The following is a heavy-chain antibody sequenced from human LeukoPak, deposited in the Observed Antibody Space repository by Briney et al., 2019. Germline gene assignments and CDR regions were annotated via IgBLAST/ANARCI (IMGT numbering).Heavy chain of an antibody. Sequence: SETLSLTCTVSGGSISSYYWSWIRQPPGKGLEGIGDIYYSGSTNYNPSLKSRVTISVDTSKNQFSLKLSSVTAADTAVYYCARENSPEGSLYWYFDLWGRGTLVTVSP. CDR1: GGSISSYY. V-gene: IGHV4-59*01. CDR2: IYYSGST. D-gene: IGHD2-21*01. CDR3: ARENSPEGSLYWYFDL. J-gene: IGHJ2*01.